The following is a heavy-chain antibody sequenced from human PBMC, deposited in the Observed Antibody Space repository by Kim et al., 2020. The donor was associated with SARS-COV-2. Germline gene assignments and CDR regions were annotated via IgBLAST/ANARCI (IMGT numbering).Heavy chain of an antibody. Sequence: SQTLSLTCGISGDSVSSDKTAWNWIRQSPSRGLEWLGRTYYRSKWYNDYATSVKSRITIDADTSKNQFSLQLNSVTPEDTAIYYCARLLSAAGTRFFDYRGQGTLVTVPS. J-gene: IGHJ4*01. CDR1: GDSVSSDKTA. CDR2: TYYRSKWYN. CDR3: ARLLSAAGTRFFDY. D-gene: IGHD6-13*01. V-gene: IGHV6-1*01.